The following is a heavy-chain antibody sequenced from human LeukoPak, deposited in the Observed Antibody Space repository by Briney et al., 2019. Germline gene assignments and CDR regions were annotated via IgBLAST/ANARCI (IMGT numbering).Heavy chain of an antibody. Sequence: SGPTLVNPTQTLTLTCTFSGFSPSTSGVGVGWIRQPPGKALEWLALIYWDDDKRYSPSLKSRLTITKDTSKNQVVLTMTNMDPVDTATYYCAHLLDTYSSSWPPTGFDYWGQGTLVTVSS. J-gene: IGHJ4*02. V-gene: IGHV2-5*02. CDR1: GFSPSTSGVG. D-gene: IGHD6-13*01. CDR3: AHLLDTYSSSWPPTGFDY. CDR2: IYWDDDK.